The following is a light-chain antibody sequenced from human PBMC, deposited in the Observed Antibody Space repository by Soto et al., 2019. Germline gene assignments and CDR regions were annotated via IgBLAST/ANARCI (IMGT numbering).Light chain of an antibody. J-gene: IGKJ1*01. CDR2: WAS. CDR1: QSVLYSSNNNNY. Sequence: DIVMTQTPDSLAVSLGERATINCKSSQSVLYSSNNNNYLAWYQQKPGQPPKLLIYWASTRESGVPDRFSGSGSGTDFTLTISRLQAEDLAVYYCQQYYISPPTFGQGTKVEIK. V-gene: IGKV4-1*01. CDR3: QQYYISPPT.